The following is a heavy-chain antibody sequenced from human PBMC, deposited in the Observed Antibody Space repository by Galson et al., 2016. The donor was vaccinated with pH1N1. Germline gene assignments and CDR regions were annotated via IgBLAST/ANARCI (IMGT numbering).Heavy chain of an antibody. J-gene: IGHJ4*02. CDR1: GFTFSSYW. D-gene: IGHD1-14*01. CDR2: IKQDGSGK. CDR3: VGPLGNPPGY. Sequence: SLRLSCAASGFTFSSYWMSWVRQAPGKGLEWVANIKQDGSGKYYVDSVKGRFTISRDNAKKSLYLQMNSLRAEDTAVYFCVGPLGNPPGYWGQGTLVTVSS. V-gene: IGHV3-7*01.